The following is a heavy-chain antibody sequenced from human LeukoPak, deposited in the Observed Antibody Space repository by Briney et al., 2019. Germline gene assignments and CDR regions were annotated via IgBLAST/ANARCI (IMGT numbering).Heavy chain of an antibody. D-gene: IGHD1-1*01. V-gene: IGHV4-59*01. CDR3: AREPVKYNWNSADPSGYMDI. CDR1: DGSLSDYY. CDR2: IYHSGST. Sequence: SETLSLTCTVSDGSLSDYYWAWVRQPPGKGLEFIGNIYHSGSTGYNPSLKTRVSISVDKSKSQFSLDLFSVTAADTAVYYCAREPVKYNWNSADPSGYMDIWGKGTTVTVS. J-gene: IGHJ6*03.